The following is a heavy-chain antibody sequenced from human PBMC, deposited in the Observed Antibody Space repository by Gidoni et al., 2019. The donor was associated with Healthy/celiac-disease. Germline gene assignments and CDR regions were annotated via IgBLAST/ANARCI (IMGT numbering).Heavy chain of an antibody. Sequence: QLQLQESGPGLVKPSETLSLTCTVSGGSISSSSYYWGWIRQPPGKGLEWIGSIYYSGSTYYNPSLKSRVTISVDTSKNQFSLKLSSVTAADTAVYYCARLTYSSGWRHFDYWGQGTLVTVSS. CDR1: GGSISSSSYY. V-gene: IGHV4-39*01. CDR2: IYYSGST. CDR3: ARLTYSSGWRHFDY. J-gene: IGHJ4*02. D-gene: IGHD6-19*01.